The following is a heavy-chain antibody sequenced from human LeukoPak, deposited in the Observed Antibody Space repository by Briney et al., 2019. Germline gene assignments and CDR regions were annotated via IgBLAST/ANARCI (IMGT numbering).Heavy chain of an antibody. V-gene: IGHV4-34*01. J-gene: IGHJ4*02. CDR1: GGSFSGYY. D-gene: IGHD3-22*01. CDR2: INHSGST. CDR3: ARATGDSSGYFYYFDY. Sequence: SETLSLTCAVYGGSFSGYYWSWIRQPPGKGLEWIGEINHSGSTNYNPSLKSRVTISVDTSKNQFSLKLSSVTAADTAVYYCARATGDSSGYFYYFDYWGQGTLVTVSS.